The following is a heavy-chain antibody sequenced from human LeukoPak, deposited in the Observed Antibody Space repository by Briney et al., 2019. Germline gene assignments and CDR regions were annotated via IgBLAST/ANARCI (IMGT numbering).Heavy chain of an antibody. D-gene: IGHD4-17*01. V-gene: IGHV4-39*07. CDR2: IYYSGST. J-gene: IGHJ4*02. CDR3: ARVGTTVTTSVGYY. CDR1: GGSISSSSYY. Sequence: SETLSLTCTVSGGSISSSSYYWGWIRQPPGKGLEWIGSIYYSGSTYYNPSLKSRVTISVDTSKNQFSLKLSSVTAAGTAVYYCARVGTTVTTSVGYYWGQGTLVTVSS.